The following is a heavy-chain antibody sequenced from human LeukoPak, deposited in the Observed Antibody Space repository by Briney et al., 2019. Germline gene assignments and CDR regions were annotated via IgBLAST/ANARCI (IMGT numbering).Heavy chain of an antibody. CDR2: IYYSGST. Sequence: SETLSLTCTVSGGSISSGGYYWGWIRQHPGKGLEWIGYIYYSGSTYYNPSLKSRVTISVDTSKNQFSLKLSSVTAADTAVYYCARAGNPGYDFWSGYYPGWFDPWGQGTLVTVSS. CDR1: GGSISSGGYY. V-gene: IGHV4-31*03. J-gene: IGHJ5*02. CDR3: ARAGNPGYDFWSGYYPGWFDP. D-gene: IGHD3-3*01.